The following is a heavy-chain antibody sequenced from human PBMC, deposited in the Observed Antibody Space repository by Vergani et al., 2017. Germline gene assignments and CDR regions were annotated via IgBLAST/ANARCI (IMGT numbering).Heavy chain of an antibody. CDR1: GGSISSSTYS. CDR3: ARLRERRHSYGYVSYYYYGMDV. J-gene: IGHJ6*02. CDR2: IYYSGST. Sequence: QLQLQESGPGLVKPSETLSLTCTVSGGSISSSTYSWGWFRQPPGKGLEWIGSIYYSGSTYYNPSLKSRVTISVDTSKNQISLRLSSVTAADTAVYYFARLRERRHSYGYVSYYYYGMDVWGQGTTVTVSS. D-gene: IGHD5-18*01. V-gene: IGHV4-39*07.